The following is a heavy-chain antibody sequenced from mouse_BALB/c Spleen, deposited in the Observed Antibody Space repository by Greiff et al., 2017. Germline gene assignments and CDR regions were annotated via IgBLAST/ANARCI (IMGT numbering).Heavy chain of an antibody. V-gene: IGHV5-17*02. D-gene: IGHD2-10*02. J-gene: IGHJ3*01. CDR2: ISSGSSTI. Sequence: EVQGVESGGGLVQPGGSRKLSCAASGFTFSSFGMHWVRQAPEKGLEWVAYISSGSSTIYYADTVKGRFTISRDNPKNTLFLQMTSLRSEDTAMYYCARSGYGNYVWFAYWGQGTLVTVSA. CDR1: GFTFSSFG. CDR3: ARSGYGNYVWFAY.